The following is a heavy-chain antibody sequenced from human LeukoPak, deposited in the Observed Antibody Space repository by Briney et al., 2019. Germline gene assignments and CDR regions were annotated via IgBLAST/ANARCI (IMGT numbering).Heavy chain of an antibody. V-gene: IGHV4-4*07. D-gene: IGHD3-10*01. CDR1: GGSISSYY. Sequence: SETLSLTCTVSGGSISSYYWSWIRQPAGKGLEWIGRIYTSGSTNYNPSLKSRVTISVDTSKNQFSLKLSSVTAADTAVYYCARGNYGSGSYYRRFDYWGQGTLVTVSS. J-gene: IGHJ4*02. CDR2: IYTSGST. CDR3: ARGNYGSGSYYRRFDY.